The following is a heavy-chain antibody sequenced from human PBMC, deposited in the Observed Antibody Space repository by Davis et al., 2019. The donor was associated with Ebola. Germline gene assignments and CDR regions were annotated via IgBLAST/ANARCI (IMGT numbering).Heavy chain of an antibody. CDR3: ARRGWLRRGYDFDY. Sequence: SQTLSLTCPVYGGSFSGYYWSWIRQPPGKGLQWIGDINHSGSTNYNPSLKSRVTISVDTSKNQFSLKLSAVTAADTAVYYCARRGWLRRGYDFDYWGQGTLVTVSS. CDR1: GGSFSGYY. CDR2: INHSGST. J-gene: IGHJ4*02. D-gene: IGHD5-12*01. V-gene: IGHV4-34*01.